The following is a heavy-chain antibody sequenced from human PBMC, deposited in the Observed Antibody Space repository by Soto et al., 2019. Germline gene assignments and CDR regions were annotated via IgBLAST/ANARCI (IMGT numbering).Heavy chain of an antibody. CDR3: ARDGDLRSDFWSGPLGGGWFDP. CDR2: IIPIFGST. V-gene: IGHV1-69*12. D-gene: IGHD3-3*01. Sequence: QVQLVQSGAEVRKPGSSVKVSCKASGGTFSNSAITWVRQAPGQGLEWVGGIIPIFGSTNYAQKFQGRATITADETTSTAYMELSSLTSVDTAVYYCARDGDLRSDFWSGPLGGGWFDPWGQGTLVTVSS. CDR1: GGTFSNSA. J-gene: IGHJ5*02.